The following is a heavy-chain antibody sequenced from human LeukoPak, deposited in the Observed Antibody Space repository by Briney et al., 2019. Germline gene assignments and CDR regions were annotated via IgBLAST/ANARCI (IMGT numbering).Heavy chain of an antibody. CDR2: IYTSGST. J-gene: IGHJ2*01. D-gene: IGHD2/OR15-2a*01. CDR1: GGSISSGSYY. CDR3: ARAESYWYFDL. Sequence: SETLSLTCTVSGGSISSGSYYWSWIRQPAGKGLEWIGRIYTSGSTNYNPSLKSRVTISVDTSKNQFSLKLSSVTAADTAVYYCARAESYWYFDLWGRGTPVTVSS. V-gene: IGHV4-61*02.